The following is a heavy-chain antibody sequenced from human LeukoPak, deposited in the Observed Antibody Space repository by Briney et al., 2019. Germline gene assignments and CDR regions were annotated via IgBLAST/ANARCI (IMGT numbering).Heavy chain of an antibody. CDR2: ISSSGSTI. V-gene: IGHV3-48*04. CDR1: GFTFSSYS. CDR3: ASISVLLWFGGFDP. Sequence: GGSLRLSCAASGFTFSSYSMKWVREARGKGLEWVSYISSSGSTIYYADSVKGRFTISRDNAKNSLYLQMNSLRAEDTAVYYCASISVLLWFGGFDPWGQGTLVTVSS. J-gene: IGHJ5*02. D-gene: IGHD3-10*01.